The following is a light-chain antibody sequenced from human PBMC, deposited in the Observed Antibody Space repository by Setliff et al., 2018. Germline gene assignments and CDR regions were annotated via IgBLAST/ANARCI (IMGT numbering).Light chain of an antibody. J-gene: IGLJ1*01. V-gene: IGLV2-14*03. CDR2: DVS. Sequence: QSALTQPASVSGSPGQSITISCTGTSSDVGTYNYVSWYQQHPGKAPKLMIYDVSKRPSGVSNRFSGSKSGNTASLTISGLQAEDEADYYCSSYTSSRTFVFGAGTKVTV. CDR3: SSYTSSRTFV. CDR1: SSDVGTYNY.